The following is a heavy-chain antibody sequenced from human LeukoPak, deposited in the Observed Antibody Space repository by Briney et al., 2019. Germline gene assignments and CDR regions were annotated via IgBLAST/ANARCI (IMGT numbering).Heavy chain of an antibody. D-gene: IGHD6-6*01. CDR3: ARGYSSSPAPNYYYYMDV. CDR1: GGTFSSYA. CDR2: IIPIFGTA. V-gene: IGHV1-69*01. Sequence: SVKVSCKASGGTFSSYAISWVRQAPGQGLEWMGGIIPIFGTANYAQKFQGRVTITADESTSTAYMELSSLRSEDTAVYYCARGYSSSPAPNYYYYMDVWGKGTTVTVSS. J-gene: IGHJ6*03.